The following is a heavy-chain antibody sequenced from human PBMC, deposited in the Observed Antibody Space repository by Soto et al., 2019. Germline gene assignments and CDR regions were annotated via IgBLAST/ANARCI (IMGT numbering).Heavy chain of an antibody. J-gene: IGHJ6*02. CDR1: GHSFTSYA. D-gene: IGHD1-7*01. CDR3: ASSSWAGTIFYYGMDI. CDR2: INGGNGNT. Sequence: QVPLVQSGAEVKQSGASVRVSCKASGHSFTSYAMHWVRQAPGQRLEWMGWINGGNGNTRYSQKFKDRVTITRDTSASTVYMEVSSLRSEDTAVYFCASSSWAGTIFYYGMDIWGQGTTVTVS. V-gene: IGHV1-3*01.